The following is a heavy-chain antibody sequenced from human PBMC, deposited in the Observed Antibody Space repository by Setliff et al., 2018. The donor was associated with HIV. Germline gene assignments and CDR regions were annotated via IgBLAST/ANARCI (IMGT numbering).Heavy chain of an antibody. J-gene: IGHJ4*02. Sequence: SETLSLRLSCAASGFTFDDYGMSWIRQSPGKGLEWIGYIHYSGSTYFNPSLKSRVSISTDTSKNQFSLKLTSVTAADTAVYYCASRDTSRYFDDYWGQGTLVTVSS. D-gene: IGHD3-22*01. CDR3: ASRDTSRYFDDY. CDR1: GFTFDDYG. CDR2: IHYSGST. V-gene: IGHV4-30-4*08.